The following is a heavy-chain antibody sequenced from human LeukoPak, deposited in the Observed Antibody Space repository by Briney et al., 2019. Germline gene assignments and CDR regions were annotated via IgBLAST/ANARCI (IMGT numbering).Heavy chain of an antibody. Sequence: SETLSLTCAVYGGSSRGFYWSWVRQPPGKGLEWIGEVSHSGSTNYNASLKSRVSMAVDTSKNEVSLKLTSVTAADTAVYFCARGSIALSNSRYFDYWGQGALVTVSS. D-gene: IGHD6-6*01. CDR2: VSHSGST. V-gene: IGHV4-34*01. CDR1: GGSSRGFY. J-gene: IGHJ4*02. CDR3: ARGSIALSNSRYFDY.